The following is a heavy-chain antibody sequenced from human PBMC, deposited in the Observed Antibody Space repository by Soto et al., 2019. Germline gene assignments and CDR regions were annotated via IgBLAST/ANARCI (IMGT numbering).Heavy chain of an antibody. CDR3: ARQGFGPLHGLVDV. Sequence: QVQLQESGPGLVKPSETLSLSCTVSGGCISSYYWSWFRQSPGKRMEWIGYVHHSWGSSYNPSLQRRVAISLDTSKSQFSLKVTSVTATDTAVYYCARQGFGPLHGLVDVWGPGTTVTVSS. J-gene: IGHJ6*02. CDR1: GGCISSYY. CDR2: VHHSWGS. V-gene: IGHV4-59*08. D-gene: IGHD3-10*01.